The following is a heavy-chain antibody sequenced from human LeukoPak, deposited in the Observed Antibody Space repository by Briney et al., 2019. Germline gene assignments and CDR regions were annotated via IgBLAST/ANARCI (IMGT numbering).Heavy chain of an antibody. CDR3: AKAPTTVGFGYFDY. V-gene: IGHV3-33*06. D-gene: IGHD4-17*01. CDR1: GFTFSSYG. CDR2: IWYDGSNK. Sequence: PGRSLRLSCAASGFTFSSYGMHWVRQAPGKGLEWVAVIWYDGSNKYYADSVKGRFTISRDNSKNTLYLQMNSLRAEDTAVYYCAKAPTTVGFGYFDYWGQGTLVTVSS. J-gene: IGHJ4*02.